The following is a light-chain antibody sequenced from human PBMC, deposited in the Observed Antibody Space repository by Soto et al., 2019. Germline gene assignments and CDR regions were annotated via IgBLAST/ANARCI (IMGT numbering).Light chain of an antibody. CDR1: RSNIGNNA. Sequence: QSVLTQTPSASGTPGQTVTISCSGSRSNIGNNAVSWYHQFPGTAPKLLIHNNNHRPSGVADRFSGSKSGTSASLAISGLQSEDEADYYCATWDDSLNARGVFGGGTKSPS. J-gene: IGLJ3*02. V-gene: IGLV1-44*01. CDR2: NNN. CDR3: ATWDDSLNARGV.